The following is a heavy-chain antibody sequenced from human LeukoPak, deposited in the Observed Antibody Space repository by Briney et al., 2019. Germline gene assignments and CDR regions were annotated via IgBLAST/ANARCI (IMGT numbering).Heavy chain of an antibody. J-gene: IGHJ4*02. CDR1: GFTFSSYS. CDR3: ARGGYSSRDPIDY. D-gene: IGHD6-13*01. CDR2: ISSSSSYI. Sequence: GGSLRLSCAASGFTFSSYSMNWVRQAPGKGLEWVSSISSSSSYIYYADSVKGRFTISRDNAKNSLYLQMNSPRAEDTAVYYCARGGYSSRDPIDYWGQGTLVTVSS. V-gene: IGHV3-21*01.